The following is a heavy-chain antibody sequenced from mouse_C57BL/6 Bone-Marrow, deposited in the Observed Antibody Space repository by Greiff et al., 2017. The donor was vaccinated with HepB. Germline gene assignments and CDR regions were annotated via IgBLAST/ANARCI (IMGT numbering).Heavy chain of an antibody. J-gene: IGHJ2*01. CDR3: ARSGDWDVDY. V-gene: IGHV1-81*01. Sequence: VQLPQSGAELARPGASVKLSCKASGYPFPSYGISWGKQRTGQGLEWICEIYPRSGNTYYNEKFKGKGTLTADKTSSTAYMELRSLTSEDSAVYFCARSGDWDVDYWGQGTTLTVSS. CDR2: IYPRSGNT. D-gene: IGHD4-1*01. CDR1: GYPFPSYG.